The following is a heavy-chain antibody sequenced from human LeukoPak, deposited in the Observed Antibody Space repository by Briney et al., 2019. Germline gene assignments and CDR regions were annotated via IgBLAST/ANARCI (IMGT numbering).Heavy chain of an antibody. CDR1: GFTFSSYG. CDR2: ISYDGSNK. V-gene: IGHV3-30*18. D-gene: IGHD1-20*01. J-gene: IGHJ5*02. CDR3: AKSNNWNDVRDWFVP. Sequence: PGRSLRLSCAASGFTFSSYGMHWVRQAPGKGLEWVAVISYDGSNKYYADSVKGRFTISRDNSKNTLYLQMNSLRAEDTAVYYCAKSNNWNDVRDWFVPWGQGTLVSVSS.